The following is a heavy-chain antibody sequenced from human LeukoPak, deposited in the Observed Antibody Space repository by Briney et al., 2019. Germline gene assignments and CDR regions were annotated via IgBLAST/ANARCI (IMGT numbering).Heavy chain of an antibody. Sequence: PGGSLRLSCAASGFTFSTFDMSWVRQAPGKGLQWVSTISGAGGTTLFADSVRGRFSISRGNSNNKVFLQMNSLRVEDTAVYYCAKASDFDSSGFPIDVFDFWGQGLLVSVAS. CDR3: AKASDFDSSGFPIDVFDF. V-gene: IGHV3-23*01. CDR2: ISGAGGTT. J-gene: IGHJ4*02. CDR1: GFTFSTFD. D-gene: IGHD3-22*01.